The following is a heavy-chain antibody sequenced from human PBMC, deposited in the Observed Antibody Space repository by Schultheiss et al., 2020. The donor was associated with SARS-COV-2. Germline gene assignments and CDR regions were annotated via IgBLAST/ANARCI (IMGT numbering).Heavy chain of an antibody. D-gene: IGHD2-2*02. Sequence: SVKVSCKASGYTFTSYDINWVRQAPGQGLEWMGRIIPIFGTANYAQKFQGRVTITADESTSTAYMELSSLRSEDTAVYYCAREGCSSTSCYTLMDYYYMDVWGKGTTVTVSS. V-gene: IGHV1-69*13. CDR1: GYTFTSYD. J-gene: IGHJ6*03. CDR3: AREGCSSTSCYTLMDYYYMDV. CDR2: IIPIFGTA.